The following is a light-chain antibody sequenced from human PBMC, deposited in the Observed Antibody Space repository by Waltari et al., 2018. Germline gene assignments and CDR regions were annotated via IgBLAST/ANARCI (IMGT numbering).Light chain of an antibody. CDR2: GAS. J-gene: IGKJ1*01. CDR3: QHHFRLPAT. V-gene: IGKV3-20*01. Sequence: IMLTQSPGTLSLSPGERATLSCRASQSISRYLAWYQQKPGQAPRLLIYGASTRATGIPDRFSGSGSETDFRLTISGLEPEDSAVYYCQHHFRLPATFGQGTKVEIK. CDR1: QSISRY.